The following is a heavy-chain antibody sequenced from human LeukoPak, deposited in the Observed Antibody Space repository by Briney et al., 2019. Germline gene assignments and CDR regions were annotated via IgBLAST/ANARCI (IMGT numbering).Heavy chain of an antibody. V-gene: IGHV4-30-2*01. D-gene: IGHD6-6*01. J-gene: IGHJ4*02. Sequence: SETLSLTCTVSGGSISSGGYYWSWIRQPPGKGLEWIGYIYHSGSTYYNPSLKSRVTISVDRSKNQFSLKLSSVTAADTAVYYCARGGYSSSSGFDYWGQGTLVTVSS. CDR2: IYHSGST. CDR3: ARGGYSSSSGFDY. CDR1: GGSISSGGYY.